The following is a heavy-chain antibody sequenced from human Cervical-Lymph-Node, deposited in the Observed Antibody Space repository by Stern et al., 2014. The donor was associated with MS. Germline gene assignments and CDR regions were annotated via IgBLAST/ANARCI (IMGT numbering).Heavy chain of an antibody. CDR2: INHSGRT. D-gene: IGHD5-18*01. CDR3: ARGGGTPMVIPY. V-gene: IGHV4-34*01. Sequence: QVQLQQWGAGLLKPSETLSLTCAVYGGSFSGHYWSWIRQPPGKGLEWIGEINHSGRTNYNPSLKSRFTISVDTSKNQFSLHLPSVTAADTAVYYCARGGGTPMVIPYWGQGTLVTVSS. CDR1: GGSFSGHY. J-gene: IGHJ4*02.